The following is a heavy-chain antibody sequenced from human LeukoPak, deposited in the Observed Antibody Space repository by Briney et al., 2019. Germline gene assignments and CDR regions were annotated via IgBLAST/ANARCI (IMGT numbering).Heavy chain of an antibody. V-gene: IGHV3-30*18. CDR3: AKGAYGSGSYDY. CDR1: GFTFSSYG. J-gene: IGHJ4*02. D-gene: IGHD3-10*01. Sequence: PGGSLRLSCAASGFTFSSYGMHWVRQAPGKGLEWVAVISYDGSNKYYAASVKGRFTISRDNSKNTLYLQMNSLRAEDTAVYYCAKGAYGSGSYDYWGQGTLVTVSS. CDR2: ISYDGSNK.